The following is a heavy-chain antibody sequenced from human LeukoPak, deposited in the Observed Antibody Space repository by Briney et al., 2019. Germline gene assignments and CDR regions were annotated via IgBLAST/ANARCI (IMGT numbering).Heavy chain of an antibody. D-gene: IGHD2-2*01. CDR2: ISNNGDTI. CDR1: GFTFSSYE. Sequence: AGGSLRLSCAASGFTFSSYEMNWVRQAPGKGLEWVSFISNNGDTITYVDSVKSRFTISRDNAKNSLYLQMNSLRAEDTAVYYCARWYCSSTNCQSYYYGMDVWGQGTTVTVSS. CDR3: ARWYCSSTNCQSYYYGMDV. V-gene: IGHV3-48*03. J-gene: IGHJ6*02.